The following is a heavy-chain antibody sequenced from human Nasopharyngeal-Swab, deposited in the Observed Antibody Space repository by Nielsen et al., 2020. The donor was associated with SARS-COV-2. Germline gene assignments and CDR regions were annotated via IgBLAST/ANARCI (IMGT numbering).Heavy chain of an antibody. CDR2: IRSKAYGGTT. V-gene: IGHV3-49*04. Sequence: GGSLRLSCTVSGFTFANYAMSWVRQAPGKGLEGVGFIRSKAYGGTTEYAASVKGRFTISRDDSKSIAYLHMDSLKTEDTAVYYCITLDRLLSIDYWGQGTLVTVSS. J-gene: IGHJ4*02. D-gene: IGHD2-21*01. CDR1: GFTFANYA. CDR3: ITLDRLLSIDY.